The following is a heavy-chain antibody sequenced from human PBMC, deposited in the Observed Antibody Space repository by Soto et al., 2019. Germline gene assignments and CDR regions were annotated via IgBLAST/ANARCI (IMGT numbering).Heavy chain of an antibody. D-gene: IGHD3-16*01. CDR2: TSYDGSNT. V-gene: IGHV3-30*19. J-gene: IGHJ4*02. CDR1: GFTFRSFV. Sequence: QVQLVESGGGVVQPGTSLRLSCVGSGFTFRSFVIHWVRQAPGKGLEWVALTSYDGSNTDDDDSVKGRFTISRDNSRNTVDLQMDSLRLVDTALYYCARWGTTGGLDVWGQGTLVSVSS. CDR3: ARWGTTGGLDV.